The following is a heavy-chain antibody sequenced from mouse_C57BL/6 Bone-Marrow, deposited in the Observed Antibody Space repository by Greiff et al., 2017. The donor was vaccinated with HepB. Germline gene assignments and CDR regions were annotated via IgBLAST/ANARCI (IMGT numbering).Heavy chain of an antibody. D-gene: IGHD2-5*01. CDR3: TRDRSDSNYDYYAMDY. CDR2: ISSGGDYI. V-gene: IGHV5-9-1*02. Sequence: EVQRVESGEGLVKPGGSLKLSCAASGFTFSSYAMSWVRQTPEKRLEWVAYISSGGDYIYYADTVKGRFTISRDNARNTLYLQMSSLKSEDTAMYYCTRDRSDSNYDYYAMDYWGQGTSVTVSS. J-gene: IGHJ4*01. CDR1: GFTFSSYA.